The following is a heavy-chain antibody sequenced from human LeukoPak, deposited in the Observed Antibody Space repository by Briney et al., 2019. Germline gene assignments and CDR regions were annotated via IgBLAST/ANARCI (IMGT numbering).Heavy chain of an antibody. D-gene: IGHD3-9*01. Sequence: SETLSLTCAVYGGSFSGHYWSWIRQPPGKGLEWIGEINHSGSTNYNPSLKSRVTISVDTSKNQFSLKLSSVTAADTAVYYCARLTGYTIEDYFDYWGQGTLVTVSS. CDR1: GGSFSGHY. CDR3: ARLTGYTIEDYFDY. V-gene: IGHV4-34*01. CDR2: INHSGST. J-gene: IGHJ4*02.